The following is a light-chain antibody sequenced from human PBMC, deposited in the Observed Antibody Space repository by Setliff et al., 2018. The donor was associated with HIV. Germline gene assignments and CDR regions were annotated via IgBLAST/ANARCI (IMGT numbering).Light chain of an antibody. J-gene: IGLJ1*01. CDR3: AAWDDSLSGLYV. CDR1: SSNIGTNY. V-gene: IGLV1-47*01. CDR2: RNN. Sequence: ELTQPPSASGTPGQRVTISCSGSSSNIGTNYVYWYQQLPGTAPKLLIYRNNQRPSGVPDRFSGSKSGTSASLAISGLRSEDEADYYCAAWDDSLSGLYVFGAGTKVTVL.